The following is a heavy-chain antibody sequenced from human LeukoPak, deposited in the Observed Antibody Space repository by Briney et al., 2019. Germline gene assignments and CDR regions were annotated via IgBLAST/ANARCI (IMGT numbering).Heavy chain of an antibody. CDR1: GGSISSGGYS. D-gene: IGHD5-18*01. Sequence: SQTLSLTCAVSGGSISSGGYSWSWIRQPPGKGLEWIGYIYHSGSTYYNPSLKSRVTISVDRSKNQFYLKLSSVTAADTAVYYCARGQLWQNYYFDYWGQGTLVTVSS. V-gene: IGHV4-30-2*01. J-gene: IGHJ4*02. CDR3: ARGQLWQNYYFDY. CDR2: IYHSGST.